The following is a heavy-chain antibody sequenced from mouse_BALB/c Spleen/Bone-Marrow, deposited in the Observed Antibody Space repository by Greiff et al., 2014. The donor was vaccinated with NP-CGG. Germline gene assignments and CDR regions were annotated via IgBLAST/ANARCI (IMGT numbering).Heavy chain of an antibody. V-gene: IGHV1-80*01. CDR1: GYVFSTYW. Sequence: VQLQQSGAELVRPGPSVKISCKASGYVFSTYWMNWVKQRPGQGLERIGQIYPGDGDTNYNGKFKDKVILTADKSSSTAYMQLSSLTSEDSAVDFCARSGKGAMDYWGQGTSVTVSS. CDR3: ARSGKGAMDY. CDR2: IYPGDGDT. D-gene: IGHD2-1*01. J-gene: IGHJ4*01.